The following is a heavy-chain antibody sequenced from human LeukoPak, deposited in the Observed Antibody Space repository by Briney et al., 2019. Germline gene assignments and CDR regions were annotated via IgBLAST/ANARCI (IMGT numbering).Heavy chain of an antibody. D-gene: IGHD4-17*01. CDR1: GFTFDDYA. CDR3: AKVSLTTVPVDY. Sequence: GALRLSCAASGFTFDDYAMHWVRQAPGKGLEWVSAISGSGGSTYYADSVKGRFTISRDNSKNTLYLQMNSLRAEDTAVYYCAKVSLTTVPVDYWGQGTLVTVSS. V-gene: IGHV3-23*01. J-gene: IGHJ4*02. CDR2: ISGSGGST.